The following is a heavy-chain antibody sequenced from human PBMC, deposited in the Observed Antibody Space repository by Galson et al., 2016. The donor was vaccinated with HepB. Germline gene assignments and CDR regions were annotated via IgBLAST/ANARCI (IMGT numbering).Heavy chain of an antibody. V-gene: IGHV3-23*01. J-gene: IGHJ6*02. CDR1: GFAFNSYA. Sequence: SLRLSCAASGFAFNSYAMSWVRQAPGKGLEWVSAISDSGRTTYYTDSVKGRFTISRDNSWNTLHLQMNSLTAEDTAIYYCANLRGGYSGPRYYDYYNGMDVWGQGTTVTVSS. CDR2: ISDSGRTT. D-gene: IGHD5-12*01. CDR3: ANLRGGYSGPRYYDYYNGMDV.